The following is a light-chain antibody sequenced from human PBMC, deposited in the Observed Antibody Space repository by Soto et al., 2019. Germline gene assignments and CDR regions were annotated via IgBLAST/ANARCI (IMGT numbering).Light chain of an antibody. CDR1: QSVSSY. J-gene: IGKJ1*01. CDR3: QQYGSSGT. Sequence: EIVFTQSPATLSLSPGERATLSCRASQSVSSYLAWYQQKPGQAPRLLIYDASNTATGIPARFSGSGSGTDFTLTISRLEPEDFAVYYCQQYGSSGTFGQGTQVDIK. CDR2: DAS. V-gene: IGKV3-11*01.